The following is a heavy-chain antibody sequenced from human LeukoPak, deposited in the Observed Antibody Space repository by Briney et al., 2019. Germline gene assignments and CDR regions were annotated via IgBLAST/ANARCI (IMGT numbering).Heavy chain of an antibody. CDR3: AREIYGDSDTYYFDY. J-gene: IGHJ4*02. Sequence: GGSLRLSCAASGFTVSSNYMSWVRQAPGKGLEYVSAISHNGVGTYYANSVKDRFTISRDNSKNTLYLQLGSLRAEDLAVYYCAREIYGDSDTYYFDYWGQGTLVTVSS. D-gene: IGHD4-17*01. V-gene: IGHV3-64*01. CDR1: GFTVSSNY. CDR2: ISHNGVGT.